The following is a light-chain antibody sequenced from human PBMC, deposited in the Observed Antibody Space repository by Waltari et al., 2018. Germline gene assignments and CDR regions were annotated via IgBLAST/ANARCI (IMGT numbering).Light chain of an antibody. Sequence: AIQLTQSPSSLSASVGDRVTITCRTSQGISSALAWYQLKPGETPKLLIYDASSLASGGPSRFSGSGSGTDSTLTISSLQPEDFATYYCLQFSNYLFTFGPGTKVDIK. CDR2: DAS. CDR1: QGISSA. J-gene: IGKJ3*01. CDR3: LQFSNYLFT. V-gene: IGKV1D-13*01.